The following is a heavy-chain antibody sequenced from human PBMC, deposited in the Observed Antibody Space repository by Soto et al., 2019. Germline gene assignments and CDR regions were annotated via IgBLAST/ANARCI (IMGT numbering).Heavy chain of an antibody. V-gene: IGHV1-69*02. CDR1: GGTFSSYT. Sequence: QVQLVQSGAEVKKPGSSVKVSCKASGGTFSSYTISWVRQAPGQGLEWMGRIIPILGIANYAPKFQGRVTITADKSTSTAYMELSSLRSEDTAVYYCARAIWFGELLEQTLEGRGLNDAFDIWGQGTMVTVSS. D-gene: IGHD3-10*01. J-gene: IGHJ3*02. CDR2: IIPILGIA. CDR3: ARAIWFGELLEQTLEGRGLNDAFDI.